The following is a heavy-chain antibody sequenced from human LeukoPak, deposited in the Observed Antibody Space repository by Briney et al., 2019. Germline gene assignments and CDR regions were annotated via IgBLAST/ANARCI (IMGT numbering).Heavy chain of an antibody. CDR2: ISGSGGST. CDR3: AKDTSGYSYGLAEYFQH. J-gene: IGHJ1*01. D-gene: IGHD5-18*01. V-gene: IGHV3-23*01. CDR1: GFTFSSYA. Sequence: QPGGSLRLSCAASGFTFSSYAMSWVRRAPGKGLEWVSAISGSGGSTYYADSVKGRFTISRDNSKNTLYLQMNSLRAEDTAVYYCAKDTSGYSYGLAEYFQHWGQGTLVTVSS.